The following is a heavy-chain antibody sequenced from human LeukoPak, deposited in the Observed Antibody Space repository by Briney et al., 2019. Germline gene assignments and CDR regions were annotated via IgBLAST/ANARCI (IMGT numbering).Heavy chain of an antibody. Sequence: SGGSLRLSCAASGFTFSSYGIHWVRQAPGKGLEWVAVISYDGSNKYYADSVKGRFTISRDNSKNTLYLQMNSLRAEDTAVYYCALSAAGKGFDYWGQGTLVTVSS. V-gene: IGHV3-30*03. CDR1: GFTFSSYG. J-gene: IGHJ4*02. CDR3: ALSAAGKGFDY. D-gene: IGHD6-13*01. CDR2: ISYDGSNK.